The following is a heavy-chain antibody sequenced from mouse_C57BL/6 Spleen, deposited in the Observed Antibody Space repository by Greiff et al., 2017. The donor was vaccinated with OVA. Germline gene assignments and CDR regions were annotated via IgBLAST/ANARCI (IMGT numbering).Heavy chain of an antibody. J-gene: IGHJ4*01. CDR1: GFTFSSYA. CDR2: ISDGGSYT. Sequence: EVHLVESGGGLVKPGGSLKLSCAASGFTFSSYAMSWVRQTPEKRLEWVATISDGGSYTYYPDNVKGRFTISRDNAKNNLYLQMSQLKSEDTAMYYCARAPDYPYYAMDYWGQGTSVTVSS. D-gene: IGHD2-4*01. CDR3: ARAPDYPYYAMDY. V-gene: IGHV5-4*01.